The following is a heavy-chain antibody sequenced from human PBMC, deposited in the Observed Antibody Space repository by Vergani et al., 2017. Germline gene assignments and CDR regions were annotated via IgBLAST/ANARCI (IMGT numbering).Heavy chain of an antibody. CDR3: ARGQWLPTLSFDY. Sequence: QVQLVQSGAEVKRPGSSVKVSCKTSGDAFNKFTINWLRQAPGRGLEWMGRIVPVFGLTNYVHKFEGRLTITADRSTATAYMELTSLTSEDTAVYYCARGQWLPTLSFDYWGQGTLVTVSS. V-gene: IGHV1-69*02. CDR1: GDAFNKFT. CDR2: IVPVFGLT. D-gene: IGHD6-19*01. J-gene: IGHJ4*02.